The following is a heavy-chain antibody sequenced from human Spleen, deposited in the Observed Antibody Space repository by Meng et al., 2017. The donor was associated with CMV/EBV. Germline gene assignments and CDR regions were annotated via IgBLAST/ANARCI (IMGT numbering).Heavy chain of an antibody. CDR2: IWPTDSDT. CDR1: GERFTTYW. J-gene: IGHJ4*02. CDR3: AKQHGGSEFEY. D-gene: IGHD2-15*01. V-gene: IGHV5-51*01. Sequence: KVSCKDSGERFTTYWIGWVRQMPGKGLEWMGIIWPTDSDTRYSPSFRGPVIISVDKSINTAYMEWSSLKASDTAMYYCAKQHGGSEFEYWGQGTLVTVSS.